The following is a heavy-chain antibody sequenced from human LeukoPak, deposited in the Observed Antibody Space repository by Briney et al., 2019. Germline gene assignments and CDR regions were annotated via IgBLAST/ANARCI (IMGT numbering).Heavy chain of an antibody. D-gene: IGHD2-2*01. V-gene: IGHV1-69*01. CDR2: IIPIFGTA. J-gene: IGHJ6*02. CDR1: GGTLGSYA. Sequence: ASVKVSCKASGGTLGSYAISWVRQAPGQGLEWMGGIIPIFGTANYAQKFQGRVTITADESTSTAYMELSSLRSEDTAVYYCAREADCSSTSCVYYYYYGMDVWGQGTTVTVSS. CDR3: AREADCSSTSCVYYYYYGMDV.